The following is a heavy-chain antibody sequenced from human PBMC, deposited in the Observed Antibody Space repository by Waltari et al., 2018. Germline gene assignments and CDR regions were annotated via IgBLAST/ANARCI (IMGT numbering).Heavy chain of an antibody. CDR2: FIPFFGSS. D-gene: IGHD4-17*01. J-gene: IGHJ4*02. V-gene: IGHV1-69*01. CDR3: VRDRGHDYGGDAHDY. Sequence: QVQLVQSGAEVKKPGSSVKVSCKASGGTFSSYSINWVRQAPGQGLEWVGGFIPFFGSSNYAQKFQGRLTVTAEDSTSRTYMELSSLRFEDTAVYFCVRDRGHDYGGDAHDYWGQGTLVTVSS. CDR1: GGTFSSYS.